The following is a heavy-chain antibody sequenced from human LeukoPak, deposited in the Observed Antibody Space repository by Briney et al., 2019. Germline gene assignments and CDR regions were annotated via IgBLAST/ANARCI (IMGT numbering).Heavy chain of an antibody. D-gene: IGHD6-19*01. Sequence: ASVKVSCKASGYTFTSYGISWVRQAPGQGLEWMGWISAYNGNTNYAQKLQGRVTMTTDTSTSTAYMELRSLRSEDTAVYYCARGSSDKQWLGLYYYYYMDVWGKGTTVTVSS. CDR3: ARGSSDKQWLGLYYYYYMDV. CDR2: ISAYNGNT. V-gene: IGHV1-18*01. J-gene: IGHJ6*03. CDR1: GYTFTSYG.